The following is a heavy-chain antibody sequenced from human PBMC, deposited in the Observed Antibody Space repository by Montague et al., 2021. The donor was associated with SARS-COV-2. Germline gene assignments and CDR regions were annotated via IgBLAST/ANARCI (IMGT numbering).Heavy chain of an antibody. D-gene: IGHD3-3*01. J-gene: IGHJ6*02. Sequence: SETLSLTCTVSGGSVSSGSYYWSWIRQPPGKGLEWIGYIYYSGSTNYNPSLKSRVTISVDTSKNQFSLKLSSVTAADTAVYYCARDPWHITIFGVVTRYGMDVWGQGTTVTASS. V-gene: IGHV4-61*01. CDR2: IYYSGST. CDR1: GGSVSSGSYY. CDR3: ARDPWHITIFGVVTRYGMDV.